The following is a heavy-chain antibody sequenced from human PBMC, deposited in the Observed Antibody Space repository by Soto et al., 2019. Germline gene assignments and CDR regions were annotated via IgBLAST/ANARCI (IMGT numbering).Heavy chain of an antibody. J-gene: IGHJ6*02. Sequence: ASVKVSCKASGGTFSSYAINWVRQAPGQGLEWLGRINPNFGTTNYAQKFQGRVTITADKSTSTAYMELSSLRSEDTAVYYCASCLPDDSTPYLLYDMDVWGQGTTVTVSS. CDR2: INPNFGTT. D-gene: IGHD4-4*01. CDR1: GGTFSSYA. V-gene: IGHV1-69*06. CDR3: ASCLPDDSTPYLLYDMDV.